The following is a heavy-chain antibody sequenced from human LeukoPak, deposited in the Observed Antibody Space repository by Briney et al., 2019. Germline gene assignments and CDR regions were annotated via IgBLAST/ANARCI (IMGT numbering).Heavy chain of an antibody. CDR2: TYYRSKWYS. CDR1: GDSVSSNTAA. CDR3: ARDQGYATGWSDAFDF. J-gene: IGHJ3*01. Sequence: QTLSLTCAISGDSVSSNTAAWNWVRQSPSRGLEWLGRTYYRSKWYSDYAVSVKSRITINPDTSKNQVSLRLNSVTPEDTALYFCARDQGYATGWSDAFDFWGQGTMVTVSS. D-gene: IGHD6-19*01. V-gene: IGHV6-1*01.